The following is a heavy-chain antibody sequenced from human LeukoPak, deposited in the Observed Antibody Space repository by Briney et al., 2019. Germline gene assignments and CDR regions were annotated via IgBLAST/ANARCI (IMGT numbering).Heavy chain of an antibody. CDR2: IYYSGST. CDR1: GGSISSYY. Sequence: SETLSLTCTVSGGSISSYYWSWIRQPPGKGLEWIGYIYYSGSTNYNPSLKSRVTISVDTSKSQFSLKLSSVTAADTAVYYCAREFSDSSGYYPLWGQGTLVTVSS. CDR3: AREFSDSSGYYPL. J-gene: IGHJ4*02. D-gene: IGHD3-22*01. V-gene: IGHV4-59*01.